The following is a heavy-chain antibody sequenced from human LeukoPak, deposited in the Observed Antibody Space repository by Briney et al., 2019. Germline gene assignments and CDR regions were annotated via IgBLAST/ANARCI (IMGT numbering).Heavy chain of an antibody. D-gene: IGHD1-26*01. J-gene: IGHJ3*02. V-gene: IGHV3-23*01. Sequence: PGGSLRLSCAASGFTISSYAMSWVRQAPGKGLEWISPISGSGGSTYYADSVKGRFTISRDNSKNTLHLQMNSLRAEDTAVYYCAKCITALLSPADAFDIWGQGTMVTVSS. CDR1: GFTISSYA. CDR2: ISGSGGST. CDR3: AKCITALLSPADAFDI.